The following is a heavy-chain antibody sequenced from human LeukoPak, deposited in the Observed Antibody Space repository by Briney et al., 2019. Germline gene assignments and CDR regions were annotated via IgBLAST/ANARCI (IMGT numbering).Heavy chain of an antibody. CDR3: TTVGLYCSGGSCYSIDY. J-gene: IGHJ4*02. CDR2: IKSKTDGGTT. Sequence: GGSLRLSCAASGFTFSSYSMNWVRQAPGKGLEWIGRIKSKTDGGTTDFAAPVKGRFTISRNDSKNTLYLQMNSLKTEDTAVYYCTTVGLYCSGGSCYSIDYWGQGTLVTVSS. CDR1: GFTFSSYS. V-gene: IGHV3-15*01. D-gene: IGHD2-15*01.